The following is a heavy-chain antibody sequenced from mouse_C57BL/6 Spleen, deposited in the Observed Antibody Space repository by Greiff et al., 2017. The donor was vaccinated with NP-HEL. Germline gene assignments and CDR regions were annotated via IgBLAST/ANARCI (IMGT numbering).Heavy chain of an antibody. V-gene: IGHV1-69*01. D-gene: IGHD2-5*01. J-gene: IGHJ4*01. Sequence: QVQLQQPGAELVMPGASVKLSCKASGYTFTSYWMHWVKQRPGQGLEWIGEIDPSDSYTNYNQKFKGKSTLTVDKSSSTAYMQRSSLTSEDSAVYYCARLDYSNYYAMDYWGQGTSVTVSS. CDR1: GYTFTSYW. CDR3: ARLDYSNYYAMDY. CDR2: IDPSDSYT.